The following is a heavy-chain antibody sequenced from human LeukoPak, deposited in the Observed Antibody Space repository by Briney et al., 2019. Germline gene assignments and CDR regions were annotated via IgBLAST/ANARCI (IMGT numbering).Heavy chain of an antibody. D-gene: IGHD1-26*01. CDR1: GFTLSSYG. CDR3: AKDRSSGSHYFDY. CDR2: ISYDGSNK. J-gene: IGHJ4*02. V-gene: IGHV3-30*18. Sequence: PGRSLRLSCAASGFTLSSYGMHSVRQAPGEGLEWVAVISYDGSNKYYADSVKGRFTISRDNSKNTLYLQMNSLRAEDTAVYYCAKDRSSGSHYFDYWGQGTLVTVSS.